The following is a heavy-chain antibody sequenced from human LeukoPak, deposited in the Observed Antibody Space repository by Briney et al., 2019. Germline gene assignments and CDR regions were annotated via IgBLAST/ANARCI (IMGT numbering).Heavy chain of an antibody. CDR2: ISISGAST. V-gene: IGHV3-23*01. CDR3: AKVIDSYGQGDI. J-gene: IGHJ3*02. Sequence: GGSLRLSCIASGFTFSSYAMTWVRQAPGKGLEWVSGISISGASTYYADSVKGRFTISRDNSKDTLYLQMNSLRAEDTAVYYCAKVIDSYGQGDIWGQGTMVTVSS. D-gene: IGHD5-18*01. CDR1: GFTFSSYA.